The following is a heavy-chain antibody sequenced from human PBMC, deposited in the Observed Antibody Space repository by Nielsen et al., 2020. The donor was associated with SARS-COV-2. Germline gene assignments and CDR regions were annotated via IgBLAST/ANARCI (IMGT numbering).Heavy chain of an antibody. CDR1: GYSFTSFW. D-gene: IGHD2-15*01. CDR3: ARRLEPYSPAAFDI. J-gene: IGHJ3*02. Sequence: GESLKISCPASGYSFTSFWIPWVRQVPGQVLELMGMISPADSDTRYSPSFQGQATISGDRSSIAYLQWASLKASDHAMYYCARRLEPYSPAAFDIWGQGTMVTVSS. V-gene: IGHV5-51*01. CDR2: ISPADSDT.